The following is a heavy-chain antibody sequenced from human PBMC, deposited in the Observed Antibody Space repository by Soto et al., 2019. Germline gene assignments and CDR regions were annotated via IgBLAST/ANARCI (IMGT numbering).Heavy chain of an antibody. V-gene: IGHV4-39*01. J-gene: IGHJ4*02. D-gene: IGHD2-21*02. Sequence: PSETLSLTCTVTGDSISNRSYYWGWIRQPPGKGLEWIGSIYYSGSTYNNPSLKSRVSMSVETSKNQFSLKLRSVTAADTALYYCARQRTSVVTQAYFDSWGQGSLVTVYS. CDR2: IYYSGST. CDR3: ARQRTSVVTQAYFDS. CDR1: GDSISNRSYY.